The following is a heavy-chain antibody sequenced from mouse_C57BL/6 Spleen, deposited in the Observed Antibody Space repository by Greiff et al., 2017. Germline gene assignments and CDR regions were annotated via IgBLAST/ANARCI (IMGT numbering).Heavy chain of an antibody. CDR1: GYTFTDYY. J-gene: IGHJ1*03. Sequence: EVQLQQSGPELVKPGASVKISCKASGYTFTDYYMNWVKQSHGKSLEWIGDINPNNGGTSYNQKFKGKATLTVDKSSSTAYMELRSLTSEDSAVYYCARWSNYEGYFDVWGTGTTVTVSS. CDR2: INPNNGGT. CDR3: ARWSNYEGYFDV. D-gene: IGHD2-5*01. V-gene: IGHV1-26*01.